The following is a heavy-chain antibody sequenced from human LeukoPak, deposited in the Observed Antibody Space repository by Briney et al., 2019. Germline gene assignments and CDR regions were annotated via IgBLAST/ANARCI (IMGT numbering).Heavy chain of an antibody. CDR2: ISSSGSTI. CDR3: ARRAYYYDSSGPHFDY. D-gene: IGHD3-22*01. J-gene: IGHJ4*02. V-gene: IGHV3-11*01. CDR1: GFTFSDYY. Sequence: GGSLRLSCAASGFTFSDYYMSWIRQAPGKGLEWVSYISSSGSTIYYADSVKGRFTISRDNAKNSLYLQMNSLRAEDTAVYYCARRAYYYDSSGPHFDYWGQGTLVTVSS.